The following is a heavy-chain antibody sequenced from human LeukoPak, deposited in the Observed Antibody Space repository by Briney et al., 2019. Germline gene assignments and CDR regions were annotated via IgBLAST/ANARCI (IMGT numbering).Heavy chain of an antibody. D-gene: IGHD3-10*01. CDR3: ARGGSFVEY. Sequence: GGSLRLSCAASGFTFSNYEMHWVRRAPGKGLEWVSYISSGGSTVYYADSVKGRFTVSRDNAKNSLYLQMSSLRAEDTAVYYCARGGSFVEYWGQGTLVSVSS. CDR1: GFTFSNYE. V-gene: IGHV3-48*03. J-gene: IGHJ4*02. CDR2: ISSGGSTV.